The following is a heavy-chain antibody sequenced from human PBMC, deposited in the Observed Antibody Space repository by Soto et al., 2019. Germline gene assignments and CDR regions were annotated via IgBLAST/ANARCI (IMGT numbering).Heavy chain of an antibody. V-gene: IGHV3-15*01. CDR1: GFTFSNAW. J-gene: IGHJ6*03. CDR2: IKSKTDGGTT. D-gene: IGHD2-15*01. Sequence: ESGGGLVKPGGSLRLSCAASGFTFSNAWMSWVRQAPGKGLEWVGRIKSKTDGGTTDYAAPVKGRFTISRDDSKNTLYLQMNSLKTEDTAVYYCTTEAYCSGGSCYPYYYYYYMDVWGKGTTVTVSS. CDR3: TTEAYCSGGSCYPYYYYYYMDV.